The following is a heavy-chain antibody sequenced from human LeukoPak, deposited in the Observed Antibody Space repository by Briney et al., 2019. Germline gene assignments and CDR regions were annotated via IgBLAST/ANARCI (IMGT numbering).Heavy chain of an antibody. Sequence: GGSLRLSCAASGFTFSSYAMSWVRQAPGKGLEWVSAISGSGGRTYYADSVKGRFTISRDNSKNTLYLQMNSLRAEDTAVYYCAKALKEPLLLWFGELLLVFDYWGQGTLVTVSS. CDR2: ISGSGGRT. J-gene: IGHJ4*02. V-gene: IGHV3-23*01. CDR3: AKALKEPLLLWFGELLLVFDY. D-gene: IGHD3-10*01. CDR1: GFTFSSYA.